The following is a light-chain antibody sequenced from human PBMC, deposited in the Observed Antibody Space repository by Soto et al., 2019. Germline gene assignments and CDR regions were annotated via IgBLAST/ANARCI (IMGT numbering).Light chain of an antibody. V-gene: IGLV2-14*01. Sequence: QSPLTQPAALSGSTGPSVTISCTGPRSDIGDSNFISWDKHSPGKAHRLLIYEVNNRPSGISRRFSGSKAGNTASLTISGLLDDDEGDYFCAPFRSGTILIFGSGTKVTVL. CDR1: RSDIGDSNF. CDR3: APFRSGTILI. CDR2: EVN. J-gene: IGLJ6*01.